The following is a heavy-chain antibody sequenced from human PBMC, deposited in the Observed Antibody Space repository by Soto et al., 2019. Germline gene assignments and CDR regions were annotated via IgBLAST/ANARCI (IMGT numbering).Heavy chain of an antibody. CDR1: GASITSYY. V-gene: IGHV4-59*01. J-gene: IGHJ5*02. CDR3: AREDFGSCSSTTCLNWFDP. CDR2: IYHSGSP. D-gene: IGHD2-2*01. Sequence: QVLLQESGPGLVKPSETLSLTCSVSGASITSYYWSWIRHPPGKGLEWIGYIYHSGSPSYNPSLKSRVTISVDTSKNQLSLRLVSVTAADTALYFCAREDFGSCSSTTCLNWFDPWGQGTLVTVSS.